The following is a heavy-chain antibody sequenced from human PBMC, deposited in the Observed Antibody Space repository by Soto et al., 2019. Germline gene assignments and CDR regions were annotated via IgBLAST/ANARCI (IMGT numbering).Heavy chain of an antibody. CDR3: AREDYGDYLGGY. J-gene: IGHJ4*02. CDR1: GGSVSSGSYY. D-gene: IGHD4-17*01. Sequence: PSETLSLTCTVSGGSVSSGSYYWSWIRQPPGKGLEWIGYIYYSGSTNYNPSLRSRVTISVDTSKNQFSLKLSSVTAADTAVYYCAREDYGDYLGGYWGQGTLVTVSS. CDR2: IYYSGST. V-gene: IGHV4-61*01.